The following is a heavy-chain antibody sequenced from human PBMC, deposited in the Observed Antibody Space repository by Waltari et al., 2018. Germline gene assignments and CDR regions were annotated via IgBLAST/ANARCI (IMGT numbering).Heavy chain of an antibody. D-gene: IGHD6-19*01. CDR3: ASSSAPFSGFGY. CDR2: IIPILGIA. Sequence: QVQLVQSGAEVKKPGSSVKVSCKASGGTFSSYTISWVRQAPGQGLEWMGRIIPILGIANYAQKFQGRVTITADKSTSTAYMELSSLRSEDTAVYYCASSSAPFSGFGYWGQGTLVTVSS. J-gene: IGHJ4*02. CDR1: GGTFSSYT. V-gene: IGHV1-69*02.